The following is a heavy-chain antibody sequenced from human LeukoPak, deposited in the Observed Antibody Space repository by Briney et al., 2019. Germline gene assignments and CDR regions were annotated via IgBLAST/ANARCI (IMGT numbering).Heavy chain of an antibody. CDR3: ARNKPTSALGQPRDY. D-gene: IGHD2/OR15-2a*01. Sequence: GESLRLSCAASGFTFSAYAMTWVRQAPGKGLEWVSAITKSGDSRYYADSVKGRFTISRDNSKNTLFLQMNSLRADDTAVYYCARNKPTSALGQPRDYWGQGTLVTVSS. CDR2: ITKSGDSR. CDR1: GFTFSAYA. J-gene: IGHJ4*02. V-gene: IGHV3-23*01.